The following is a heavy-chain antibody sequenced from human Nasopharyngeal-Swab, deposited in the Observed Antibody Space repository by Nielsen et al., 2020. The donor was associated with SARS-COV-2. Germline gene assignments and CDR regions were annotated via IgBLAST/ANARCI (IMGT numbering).Heavy chain of an antibody. D-gene: IGHD1-14*01. V-gene: IGHV3-15*01. CDR3: TTDRGITERPLFDF. J-gene: IGHJ4*02. CDR2: IKSKSDGGTT. Sequence: GESLKISCAASGFTFTTAWMGWVRQAPGKGLEWVGRIKSKSDGGTTDYAAPVKGRFSISRDDSRNTIYVQMNTLQTEDTAVYYCTTDRGITERPLFDFWGQGTLVTVSS. CDR1: GFTFTTAW.